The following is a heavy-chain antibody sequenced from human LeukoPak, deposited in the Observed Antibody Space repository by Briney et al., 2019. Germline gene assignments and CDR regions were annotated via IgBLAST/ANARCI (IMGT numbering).Heavy chain of an antibody. J-gene: IGHJ5*02. V-gene: IGHV3-48*01. CDR3: ARDSLDDILTGYSYNWFDP. D-gene: IGHD3-9*01. Sequence: GGSLRLSCAASGFTFSSYSMNWVRQAPGKGLEWVSYISSSSSIIYYADSVKGRFTISRDNAKNSLYLQMNSLRAEDTAVYYCARDSLDDILTGYSYNWFDPWGQGTLVTVSS. CDR2: ISSSSSII. CDR1: GFTFSSYS.